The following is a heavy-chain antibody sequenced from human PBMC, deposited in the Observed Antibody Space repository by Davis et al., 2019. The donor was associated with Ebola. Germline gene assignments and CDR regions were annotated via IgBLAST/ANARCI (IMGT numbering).Heavy chain of an antibody. V-gene: IGHV3-30*02. CDR2: IRYDGSNK. J-gene: IGHJ6*03. CDR3: AKDSLGYYYMDV. D-gene: IGHD7-27*01. CDR1: GFTFSSYS. Sequence: GESLKISCAASGFTFSSYSMNWVRQAPGKGLEWVAFIRYDGSNKYYADSVKGRFTISRDNSKNTLYLQMNSLRAEDTAVYYCAKDSLGYYYMDVWGKGTTVTVSS.